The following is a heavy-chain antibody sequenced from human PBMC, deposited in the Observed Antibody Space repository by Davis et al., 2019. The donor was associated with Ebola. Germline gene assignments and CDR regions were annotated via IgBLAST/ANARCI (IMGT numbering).Heavy chain of an antibody. Sequence: GESLKISCAASGFTFSSYAMSWVRQAPGKGLEWVSGISGSGGSTYYADSVKGRFSISRDNSKNTLFLQMNSLRADDTAVYYCAKAGNLYETSAYYGNWGQGTLVTVSS. J-gene: IGHJ4*02. CDR3: AKAGNLYETSAYYGN. D-gene: IGHD3-22*01. V-gene: IGHV3-23*01. CDR2: ISGSGGST. CDR1: GFTFSSYA.